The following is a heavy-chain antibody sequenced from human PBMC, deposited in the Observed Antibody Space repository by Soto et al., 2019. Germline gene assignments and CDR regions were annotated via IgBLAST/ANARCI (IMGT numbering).Heavy chain of an antibody. Sequence: EVQLVESGGGLVQPGGSLRLSCAASGFTFSSFWMHWVRQGPGKGLVWVSRINSDGSSTSYADSVKGRFTISRDNAKNTLYLQMNSLRAEDTAVYYCARDARYYYGSGSDRAFDIWGQGTMVTVSS. CDR3: ARDARYYYGSGSDRAFDI. D-gene: IGHD3-10*01. J-gene: IGHJ3*02. V-gene: IGHV3-74*01. CDR2: INSDGSST. CDR1: GFTFSSFW.